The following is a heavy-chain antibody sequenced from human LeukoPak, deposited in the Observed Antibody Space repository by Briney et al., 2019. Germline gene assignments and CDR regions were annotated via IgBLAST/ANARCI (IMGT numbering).Heavy chain of an antibody. CDR2: IYYSGST. V-gene: IGHV4-59*08. D-gene: IGHD3-16*01. J-gene: IGHJ4*02. CDR1: GGSISSYY. CDR3: ARTRGGPPDY. Sequence: SETLSLTCTVSGGSISSYYWSWIRQPPGKGLEWIGYIYYSGSTNYNPSLESRVTISVDTSKNQFSLKLSSVTAADTAVYYCARTRGGPPDYWGQGTLVTVSS.